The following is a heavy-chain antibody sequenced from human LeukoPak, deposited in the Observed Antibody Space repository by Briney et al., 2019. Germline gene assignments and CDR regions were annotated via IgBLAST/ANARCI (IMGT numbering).Heavy chain of an antibody. Sequence: GGSLRLTCAAAGFTFSHYGMRWVRQAPGKGLGLVSFISGGGITTYYADSAKRRFTISRDNSKNTMFLQMNSLRADDTAVYYCPRQSYASGWNPFDYWGQGILVTVSS. CDR1: GFTFSHYG. D-gene: IGHD6-19*01. V-gene: IGHV3-23*01. CDR2: ISGGGITT. J-gene: IGHJ4*02. CDR3: PRQSYASGWNPFDY.